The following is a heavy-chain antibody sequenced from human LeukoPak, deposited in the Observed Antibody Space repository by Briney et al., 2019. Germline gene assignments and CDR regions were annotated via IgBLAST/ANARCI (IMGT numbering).Heavy chain of an antibody. V-gene: IGHV4-61*02. J-gene: IGHJ5*02. CDR3: ASKLALFGPFDP. D-gene: IGHD3-10*02. CDR2: IYTSGST. CDR1: GGSISSGSYY. Sequence: SETLSLTCTVSGGSISSGSYYWSWIRQPAGKGLEWIGRIYTSGSTNYNPSLKSRVTISVDTSKNQFSLKLSSVTAADTAVYYCASKLALFGPFDPWSQGTLVTVSS.